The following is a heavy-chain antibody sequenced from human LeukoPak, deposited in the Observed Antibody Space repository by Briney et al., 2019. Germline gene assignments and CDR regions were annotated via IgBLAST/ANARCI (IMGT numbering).Heavy chain of an antibody. Sequence: GGSLRLSCAASGFTFSSDAMSWVRQAPGKGLEWVSAISGSGGSTYYADSVKGRFTISRDNSKNTLYLQMNSLRAEDTAVYYCAKGTCSGGSCYRFDYWGQGTLVTVS. J-gene: IGHJ4*02. CDR2: ISGSGGST. D-gene: IGHD2-15*01. CDR3: AKGTCSGGSCYRFDY. V-gene: IGHV3-23*01. CDR1: GFTFSSDA.